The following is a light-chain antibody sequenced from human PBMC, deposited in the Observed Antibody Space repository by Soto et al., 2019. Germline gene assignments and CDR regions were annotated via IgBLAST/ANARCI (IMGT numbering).Light chain of an antibody. Sequence: EIVLTQSPGTLSLSPGEGATVSCRASQSVNSNLLAWFQQKPGQAPRLLIHDASRRATGIPDRFSGSGSGTDFTLSISRLEPEDFAVYYCHQYASSPLTFGQGTKLEIK. CDR2: DAS. J-gene: IGKJ2*01. CDR1: QSVNSNL. CDR3: HQYASSPLT. V-gene: IGKV3-20*01.